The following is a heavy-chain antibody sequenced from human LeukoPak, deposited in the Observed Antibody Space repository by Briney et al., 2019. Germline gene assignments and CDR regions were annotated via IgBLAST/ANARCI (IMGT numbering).Heavy chain of an antibody. D-gene: IGHD1-1*01. J-gene: IGHJ4*02. CDR2: IIPILGIA. V-gene: IGHV1-69*04. CDR1: GGTFSSYA. Sequence: SVKVSCKASGGTFSSYAISWVRQAPEQGLEWMGRIIPILGIANYAQKFQGRVTITADKSTSTAYMELSSLRSEDTAVYYCARGLNWNRPGHIDYWGQGTLVTVSS. CDR3: ARGLNWNRPGHIDY.